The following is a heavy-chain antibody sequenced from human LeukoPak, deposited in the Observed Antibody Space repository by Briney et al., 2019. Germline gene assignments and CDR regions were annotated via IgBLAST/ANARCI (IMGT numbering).Heavy chain of an antibody. V-gene: IGHV3-74*01. D-gene: IGHD5-24*01. Sequence: SGGTLRLSCAASGFTFSSYWMHWVRQAPGKGLVWVSRINSGGSTTSYADSVKGRFTISRDNAKNTLYLQMNSLRAEDTAVYYCARGAYNLSPYYMAVWGKGTTVTVSS. J-gene: IGHJ6*03. CDR2: INSGGSTT. CDR3: ARGAYNLSPYYMAV. CDR1: GFTFSSYW.